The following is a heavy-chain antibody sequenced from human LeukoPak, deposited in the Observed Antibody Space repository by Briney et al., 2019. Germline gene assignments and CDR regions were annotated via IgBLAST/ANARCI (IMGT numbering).Heavy chain of an antibody. CDR1: GGSFSGYY. D-gene: IGHD6-6*01. CDR2: INHSGST. V-gene: IGHV4-34*01. J-gene: IGHJ4*02. Sequence: PSETLSLTCAVYGGSFSGYYRSWIRQPPGKGLEWIGEINHSGSTNYNPSLKSRVTISVDTSKNQFSLKLSSVTAADTAVYYCARGLGSSSSGYWGQGTLVTVSS. CDR3: ARGLGSSSSGY.